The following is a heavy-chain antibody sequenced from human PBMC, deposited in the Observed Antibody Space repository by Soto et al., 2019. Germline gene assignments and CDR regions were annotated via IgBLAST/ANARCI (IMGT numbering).Heavy chain of an antibody. D-gene: IGHD3-22*01. V-gene: IGHV1-69*01. CDR2: IIPIFGTA. CDR3: ARASVYYDRSGRYWYFDL. Sequence: QVQLVQSGAEVKKPGSSVKVSCKASGGTFSSYAISWVRQAPGQGLEWMGGIIPIFGTANYAQKFQGRVTITADESTSTAYMELSSLRSEDTVVYYCARASVYYDRSGRYWYFDLWGRGTLVTVSS. CDR1: GGTFSSYA. J-gene: IGHJ2*01.